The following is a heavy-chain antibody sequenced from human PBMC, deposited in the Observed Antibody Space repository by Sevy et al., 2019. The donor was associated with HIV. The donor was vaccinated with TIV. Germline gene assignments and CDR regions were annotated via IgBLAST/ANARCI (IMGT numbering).Heavy chain of an antibody. CDR1: GFSFSSYC. V-gene: IGHV3-7*03. CDR3: ARGNSGSFDY. D-gene: IGHD3-22*01. Sequence: GGSLRISCAASGFSFSSYCMHWVRQAPGKGLEWVANIKQDESEKYYAASVKGRFTISRDNAKNSVYLQMNSLRPEDTAIYYCARGNSGSFDYWGQGTLVTVSS. CDR2: IKQDESEK. J-gene: IGHJ4*02.